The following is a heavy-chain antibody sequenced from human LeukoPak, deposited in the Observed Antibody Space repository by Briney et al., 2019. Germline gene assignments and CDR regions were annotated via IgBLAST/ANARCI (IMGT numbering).Heavy chain of an antibody. CDR1: GYNFIDYG. CDR2: ISVYNGNT. CDR3: ARSGGWFWWDHTVFFEH. J-gene: IGHJ4*02. V-gene: IGHV1-18*01. D-gene: IGHD3-10*01. Sequence: ASVKVSCKASGYNFIDYGISWVRQAPGQGLEWMGWISVYNGNTNHAQKLQGRITMTTDTSTNTAYMEVGSLRSDDTAVYYCARSGGWFWWDHTVFFEHWGQGTLVTVSS.